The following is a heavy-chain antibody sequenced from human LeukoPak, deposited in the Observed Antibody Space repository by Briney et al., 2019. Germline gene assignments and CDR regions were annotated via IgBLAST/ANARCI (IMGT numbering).Heavy chain of an antibody. J-gene: IGHJ4*02. V-gene: IGHV3-23*01. CDR1: GFTFSSFA. D-gene: IGHD2-2*01. CDR3: AKVGYCSSTSCPNGY. CDR2: ISGSGGST. Sequence: GGSLRLSCAASGFTFSSFAMSWVRQAPGKGLEWVSDISGSGGSTYYPDSVKGRFTISRDNSKNTLYLQMNSLRAEDTAVYYCAKVGYCSSTSCPNGYWGQGTLVTVPS.